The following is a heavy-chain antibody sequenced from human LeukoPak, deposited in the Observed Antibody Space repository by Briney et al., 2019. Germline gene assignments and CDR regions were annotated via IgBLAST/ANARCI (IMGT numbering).Heavy chain of an antibody. D-gene: IGHD5-12*01. J-gene: IGHJ6*02. CDR2: IYYSGST. CDR1: GGSISSYY. CDR3: ARSGYDLVYYYYGMDV. Sequence: SETLSLTCTVSGGSISSYYWSWIRQPPGKGLEWIGYIYYSGSTNYNPSLKSRVTISVDTSKNQFSLKLSSVTAADTAVYYCARSGYDLVYYYYGMDVWGQGTMVTVSS. V-gene: IGHV4-59*01.